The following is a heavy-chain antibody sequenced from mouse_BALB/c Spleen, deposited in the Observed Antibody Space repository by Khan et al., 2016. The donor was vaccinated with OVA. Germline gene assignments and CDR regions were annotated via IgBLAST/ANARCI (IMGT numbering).Heavy chain of an antibody. CDR2: LSYSGST. CDR1: GYSITSGYG. CDR3: ARTARIKY. V-gene: IGHV3-2*02. J-gene: IGHJ2*01. Sequence: EVKLEVSGPGLVKPSQSLSLTCTVTGYSITSGYGWNWLRQFPGNKLEWMGYLSYSGSTNYTPSLKSRISITRDTSKNQFFLQLNSVTTEDTATYYCARTARIKYWGQGTTLTVSS. D-gene: IGHD1-2*01.